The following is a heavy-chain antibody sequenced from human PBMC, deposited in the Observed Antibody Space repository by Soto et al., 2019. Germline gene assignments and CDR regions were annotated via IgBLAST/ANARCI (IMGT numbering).Heavy chain of an antibody. CDR1: GFTFSSYA. Sequence: LRLSCAASGFTFSSYAMHWVRQAPGKGLEWVAVISYDGSNKYYADSVKGRFTISRDNSKNTLYLQMNSLRAEDTAVYYCARDRRGRSSADYYYYGMDVWGQGTTVTVSS. D-gene: IGHD6-25*01. CDR2: ISYDGSNK. V-gene: IGHV3-30-3*01. J-gene: IGHJ6*02. CDR3: ARDRRGRSSADYYYYGMDV.